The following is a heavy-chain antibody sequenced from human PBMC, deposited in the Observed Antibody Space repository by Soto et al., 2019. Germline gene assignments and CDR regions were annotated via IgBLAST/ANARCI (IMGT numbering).Heavy chain of an antibody. CDR3: TSCYRLYNWFDP. Sequence: SETLSLTCTVSGDSIRSSSHYWAWNRQPPGKGLEWIGGFYYSGSPYYNPSLKSRVTMSVDTSKNQFSLNLNSVYYCAKDNCISTSCYRLYNWFDPWGQGTLVTVSS. CDR1: GDSIRSSSHY. V-gene: IGHV4-39*01. D-gene: IGHD2-2*01. CDR2: FYYSGSP. J-gene: IGHJ5*02.